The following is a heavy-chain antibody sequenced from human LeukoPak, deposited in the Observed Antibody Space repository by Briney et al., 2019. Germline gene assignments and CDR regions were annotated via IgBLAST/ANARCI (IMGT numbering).Heavy chain of an antibody. CDR2: INPNSGGT. J-gene: IGHJ6*03. CDR3: ASTQDYGDYYYYMDV. Sequence: ASVKVSCNASGYTFTGYYMHWVRQAPGQGLEWMGWINPNSGGTNYAQKFQGRVTMTRDTSISTAYMELSRLRSDDTAVYYCASTQDYGDYYYYMDVWGKGTTVTVSS. D-gene: IGHD4-17*01. CDR1: GYTFTGYY. V-gene: IGHV1-2*02.